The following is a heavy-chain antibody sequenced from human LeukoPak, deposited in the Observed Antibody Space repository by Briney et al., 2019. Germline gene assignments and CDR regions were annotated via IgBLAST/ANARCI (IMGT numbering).Heavy chain of an antibody. D-gene: IGHD2-2*01. CDR1: DGSVSSGSYY. J-gene: IGHJ2*01. Sequence: SETLSLTCTVSDGSVSSGSYYWSWIRQPPGKGLEWIGYIYYSGSTKYNPSLKSRVTISVDTSKNQFSLKLSSVTAADTAVYYCARDRCSSSSCYGTHYWYFDLWGRGTLVTVSS. CDR3: ARDRCSSSSCYGTHYWYFDL. V-gene: IGHV4-61*01. CDR2: IYYSGST.